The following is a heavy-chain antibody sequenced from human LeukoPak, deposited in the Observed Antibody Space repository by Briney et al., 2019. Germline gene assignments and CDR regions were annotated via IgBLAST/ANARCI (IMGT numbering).Heavy chain of an antibody. V-gene: IGHV3-53*01. CDR2: IYSGGST. Sequence: GGSLRLSCAASGFTDSSHYMSWVRQAPGKGLEWVSVIYSGGSTYYADSVKGRFTISRDNSKNTLYLQMNSLRAEDTAVYYCARGHDYGDYDYWGQGTLVTVSS. J-gene: IGHJ4*02. D-gene: IGHD4-17*01. CDR1: GFTDSSHY. CDR3: ARGHDYGDYDY.